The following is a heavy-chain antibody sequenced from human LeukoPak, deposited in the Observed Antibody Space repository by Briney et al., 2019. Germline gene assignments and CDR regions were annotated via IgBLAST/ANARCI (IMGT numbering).Heavy chain of an antibody. CDR2: ISTYNDNT. Sequence: GASVKVSCKASGYTFTSYGISWVRRAPGQGLEWMGWISTYNDNTNYAQKLQGRVTMTTDTSTSTAYMELRSLRSDDTAVYYCGRGEGGAVAYYFDYWGQGTLVTVSS. D-gene: IGHD6-19*01. J-gene: IGHJ4*02. CDR1: GYTFTSYG. CDR3: GRGEGGAVAYYFDY. V-gene: IGHV1-18*01.